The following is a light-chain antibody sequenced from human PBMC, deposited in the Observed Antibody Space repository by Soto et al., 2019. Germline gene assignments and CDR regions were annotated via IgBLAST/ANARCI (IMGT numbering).Light chain of an antibody. J-gene: IGKJ2*01. Sequence: DIVLTQSPGTLSLSPGERATLSCWASQSVSSNYLAWYQQKPGQAPRLLIYVTSSRATGIPDRFSGSGSGTDFTLTISRLEPEDFAVYYCQQYGSSPPYNFGQGTKLEIK. CDR1: QSVSSNY. CDR2: VTS. CDR3: QQYGSSPPYN. V-gene: IGKV3-20*01.